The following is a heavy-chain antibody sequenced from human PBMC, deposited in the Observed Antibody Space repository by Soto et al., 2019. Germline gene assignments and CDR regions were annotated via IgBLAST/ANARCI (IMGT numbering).Heavy chain of an antibody. CDR3: ASHGYSSGWYGGSYFDY. V-gene: IGHV1-18*01. CDR1: GYTFTSYG. D-gene: IGHD6-19*01. CDR2: ISAYIGNT. J-gene: IGHJ4*02. Sequence: QVQLVQSGAEVKKPGASVKVSCKASGYTFTSYGISWVRQAPVQGLEWMGWISAYIGNTNYAQKLQGRVTMTTDTSTSTAYMELRSLGSDDTAVYYCASHGYSSGWYGGSYFDYWGQGTLVTVSS.